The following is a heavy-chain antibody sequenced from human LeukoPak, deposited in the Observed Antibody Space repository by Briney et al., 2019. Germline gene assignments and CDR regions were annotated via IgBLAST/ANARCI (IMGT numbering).Heavy chain of an antibody. Sequence: QSGGSLRFSCAASGFTFSSYAMHWVRQAPGKGLEWVAVISYDGSNKYYADSVKVRFTISRDNSKNTLYLQMNSLRAEDTAVYYCARDSFVAAAGGLDYWGQGTLVTVSS. CDR2: ISYDGSNK. CDR3: ARDSFVAAAGGLDY. V-gene: IGHV3-30*01. CDR1: GFTFSSYA. J-gene: IGHJ4*02. D-gene: IGHD6-13*01.